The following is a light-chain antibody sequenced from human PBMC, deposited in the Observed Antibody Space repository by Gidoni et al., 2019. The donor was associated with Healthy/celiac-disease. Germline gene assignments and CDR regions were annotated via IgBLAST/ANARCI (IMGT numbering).Light chain of an antibody. J-gene: IGKJ2*01. Sequence: DIVLTQSPATLSLSPGERATLSCRASPSVSSYLAWYQQKPGQAPRLLIYDASNRATGIPARFSGSGSGTDFTLTISSLEPEDFAVYYCQQRSNWPPLYTFGQGTKLEIK. CDR3: QQRSNWPPLYT. CDR2: DAS. V-gene: IGKV3-11*01. CDR1: PSVSSY.